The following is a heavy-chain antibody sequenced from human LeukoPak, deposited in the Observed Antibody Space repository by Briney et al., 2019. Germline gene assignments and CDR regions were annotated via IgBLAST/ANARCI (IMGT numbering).Heavy chain of an antibody. J-gene: IGHJ4*02. V-gene: IGHV3-33*01. Sequence: GRSLRLSCAASGFTFSSYGMHWVRQAPGKGLEGVAVIWYDGSNKYYADSVKGRFTISRDNSKNTLYLQMNSLRAEDTAVYYCAREVHYYDSSGYLDYWGQGTLVTVSP. D-gene: IGHD3-22*01. CDR3: AREVHYYDSSGYLDY. CDR2: IWYDGSNK. CDR1: GFTFSSYG.